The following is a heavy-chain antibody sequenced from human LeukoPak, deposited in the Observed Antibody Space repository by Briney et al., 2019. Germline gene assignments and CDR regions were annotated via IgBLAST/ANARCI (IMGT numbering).Heavy chain of an antibody. CDR3: ASGTRRDSFKNVFEI. CDR1: GGSFSGYY. D-gene: IGHD4-4*01. J-gene: IGHJ3*02. Sequence: SETLSLTCAVYGGSFSGYYWSWIRQPPGKGLEWIGEINHSGSTNYNPSLKSRVTISVDTSKNQVSLRLTSVTAADTAVYSCASGTRRDSFKNVFEIWGQGTGVTVSS. CDR2: INHSGST. V-gene: IGHV4-34*01.